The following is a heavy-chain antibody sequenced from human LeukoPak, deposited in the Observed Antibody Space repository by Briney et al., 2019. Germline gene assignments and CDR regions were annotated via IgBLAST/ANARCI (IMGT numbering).Heavy chain of an antibody. V-gene: IGHV3-48*01. J-gene: IGHJ4*02. CDR3: AKGAGKGSYFDY. D-gene: IGHD3-10*01. Sequence: GGSLRLSCAASGFTFSSYSMNWVRQAPGKGLEWVSYISSSSSTIYHADSVKGRFTISRDNSKNTLYLQMNSQRAEDTAVYYCAKGAGKGSYFDYWGQGTLVTVSS. CDR1: GFTFSSYS. CDR2: ISSSSSTI.